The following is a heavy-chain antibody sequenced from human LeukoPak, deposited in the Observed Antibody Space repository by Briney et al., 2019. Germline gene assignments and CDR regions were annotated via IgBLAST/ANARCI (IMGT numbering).Heavy chain of an antibody. CDR2: ISYDGSNK. D-gene: IGHD3-22*01. J-gene: IGHJ5*02. CDR3: ARHAINYDSSGTPYWFDP. V-gene: IGHV3-30*04. CDR1: GFTFSSYA. Sequence: GGSLRLSCAASGFTFSSYAMHWVRQAPGKGLEWVAVISYDGSNKYYADSVKGRFTISRDNSKNTLYLQMNSLRAEDTAVYYCARHAINYDSSGTPYWFDPWGQGTLVTISS.